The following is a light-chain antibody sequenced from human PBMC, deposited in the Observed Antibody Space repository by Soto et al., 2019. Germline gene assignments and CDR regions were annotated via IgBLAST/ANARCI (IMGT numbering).Light chain of an antibody. CDR2: DDS. CDR1: NIGTKS. Sequence: SYELTQSPSVSVAPGQTARITCGGNNIGTKSVHWFQQRPGRAPVLVVFDDSDRPSGIPERFSGSKSGSTATLTITRVEAGDEADYYCQVWDSSLLHHVFGTGTKVPS. V-gene: IGLV3-21*02. J-gene: IGLJ1*01. CDR3: QVWDSSLLHHV.